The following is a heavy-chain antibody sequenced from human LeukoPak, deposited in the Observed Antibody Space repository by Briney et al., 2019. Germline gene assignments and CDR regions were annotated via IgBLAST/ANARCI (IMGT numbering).Heavy chain of an antibody. CDR3: AKDGPDFWSGYYFEQGAFDY. CDR1: GFTFSSYA. CDR2: ISGSGGST. J-gene: IGHJ4*02. Sequence: PGGSLRLSCAASGFTFSSYAMSWVRQALGKGLEWVSAISGSGGSTYYADSVKGRFTISRDNSKNTLYLQMNSLRAEDTAVYYCAKDGPDFWSGYYFEQGAFDYWGQGTLVTVSS. V-gene: IGHV3-23*01. D-gene: IGHD3-3*01.